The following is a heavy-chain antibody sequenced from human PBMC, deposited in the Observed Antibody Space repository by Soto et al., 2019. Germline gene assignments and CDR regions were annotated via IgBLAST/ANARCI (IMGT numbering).Heavy chain of an antibody. CDR3: AHRSCGGGSCYYNLDY. J-gene: IGHJ4*02. D-gene: IGHD2-15*01. Sequence: SGPTLVNPTQTLTLTCSCSGFSVSTSGEAVGWIRQPPGKALEWLALIYWNDNKYYSPSLKSRLTITKDTSKNQVVLTMTNMDPEDTATYYCAHRSCGGGSCYYNLDYWGQVTLVTVSS. CDR2: IYWNDNK. CDR1: GFSVSTSGEA. V-gene: IGHV2-5*01.